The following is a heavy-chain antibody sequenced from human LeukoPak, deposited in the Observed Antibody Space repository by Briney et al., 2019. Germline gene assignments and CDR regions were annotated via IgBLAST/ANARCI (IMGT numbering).Heavy chain of an antibody. J-gene: IGHJ4*02. CDR1: GFTVSSNY. D-gene: IGHD5-18*01. Sequence: GGSLRLSCAASGFTVSSNYMIWVRQAPGKGLEWVSVIHSGGSTYYADSVKGRFTISRDNSKNSLYLQMNSLRAEDTALYYCAKGDRDTAMVATLDYWGQGTLVTVSS. V-gene: IGHV3-53*05. CDR3: AKGDRDTAMVATLDY. CDR2: IHSGGST.